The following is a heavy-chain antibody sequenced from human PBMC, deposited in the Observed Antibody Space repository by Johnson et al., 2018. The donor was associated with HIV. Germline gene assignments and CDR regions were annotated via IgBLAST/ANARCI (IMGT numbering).Heavy chain of an antibody. CDR1: GFTFSGYA. Sequence: QMLLVESGGGVVQPGRSLRLSCAASGFTFSGYAMHLVRQAPGKGLEWVAVISYDGSNKYYADSVKGRFTISRDNSKNTLYLQMNSLRAEDTAVYYCARPQGTGDAFDIWGQGTMVTVSS. CDR3: ARPQGTGDAFDI. D-gene: IGHD1-1*01. J-gene: IGHJ3*02. CDR2: ISYDGSNK. V-gene: IGHV3-30*19.